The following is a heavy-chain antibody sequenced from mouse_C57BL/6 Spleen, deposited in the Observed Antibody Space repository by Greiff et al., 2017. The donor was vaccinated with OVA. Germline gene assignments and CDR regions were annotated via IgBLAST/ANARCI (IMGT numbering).Heavy chain of an antibody. CDR3: AREGYYYGSTLGYFDV. D-gene: IGHD1-1*01. Sequence: EVQRVESGPELVKPGDSVKISCKASGYSFTGYFMNWVMQSHGKSLEWIGRLNPYNGDTFYNQKFKGKATLTVDKSSSTAHMELRSLTSEDSAVYYCAREGYYYGSTLGYFDVWGTGTTVTVSS. J-gene: IGHJ1*03. CDR2: LNPYNGDT. V-gene: IGHV1-20*01. CDR1: GYSFTGYF.